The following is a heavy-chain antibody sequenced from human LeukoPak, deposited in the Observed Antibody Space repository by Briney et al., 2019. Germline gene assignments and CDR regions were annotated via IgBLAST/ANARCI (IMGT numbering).Heavy chain of an antibody. Sequence: SETLSLTCTVSGGSISSYYWSWIRQPPGKGLEWIGYIYYSGSTNYNPSLKSRVTISVDTSKNQFSLKLSSVTAADTAVYYCARYGQGRRGIQLWTRPLHYYYYMDVWGKGTTVTVSS. CDR3: ARYGQGRRGIQLWTRPLHYYYYMDV. CDR1: GGSISSYY. V-gene: IGHV4-59*12. D-gene: IGHD5-18*01. J-gene: IGHJ6*03. CDR2: IYYSGST.